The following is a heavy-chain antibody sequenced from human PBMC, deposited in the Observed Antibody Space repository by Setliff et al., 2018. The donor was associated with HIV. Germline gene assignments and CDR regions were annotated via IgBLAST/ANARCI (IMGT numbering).Heavy chain of an antibody. Sequence: PGGSLRLSCAASGFTFNTYAMSWVRQAPGKGLEWVSVISGSGGSTFYADSVKGRFTLSRDNSKNTLYLQMNSLTPEDTAVYYCAKPRLYNSALENWGQGTLVTVSS. CDR1: GFTFNTYA. J-gene: IGHJ4*02. CDR3: AKPRLYNSALEN. D-gene: IGHD1-1*01. V-gene: IGHV3-23*01. CDR2: ISGSGGST.